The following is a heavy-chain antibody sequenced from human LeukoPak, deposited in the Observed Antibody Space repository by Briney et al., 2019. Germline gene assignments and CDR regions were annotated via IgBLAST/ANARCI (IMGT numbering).Heavy chain of an antibody. J-gene: IGHJ1*01. D-gene: IGHD6-13*01. Sequence: PSETLSLTCNVSGASISSSTYHWGWIRQPPGKGLEWIASIYYRGRTYYNPSLKSRVTISVDTSKNQFSLKLSSVTAADTAVYYCATSEKQQLVQELYFQHWGQGTLVTVSS. V-gene: IGHV4-39*07. CDR1: GASISSSTYH. CDR3: ATSEKQQLVQELYFQH. CDR2: IYYRGRT.